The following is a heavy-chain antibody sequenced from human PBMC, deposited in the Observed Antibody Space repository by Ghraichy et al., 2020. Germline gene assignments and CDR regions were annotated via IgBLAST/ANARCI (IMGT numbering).Heavy chain of an antibody. D-gene: IGHD3-22*01. J-gene: IGHJ4*02. CDR2: ISSSSSTI. CDR3: ARAIGYYYDSSGYYLDY. CDR1: GFTFSSYS. V-gene: IGHV3-48*02. Sequence: LSLTCAASGFTFSSYSMNWVRQAPGKGLEWVSYISSSSSTIYYADSVKGRFTISRDNAKNSLYLQMNSLRDEDTAVYYCARAIGYYYDSSGYYLDYWGQGTLVTVSS.